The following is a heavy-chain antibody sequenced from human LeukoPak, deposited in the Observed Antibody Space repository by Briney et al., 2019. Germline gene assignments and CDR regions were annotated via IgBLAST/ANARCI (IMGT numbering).Heavy chain of an antibody. V-gene: IGHV1-69*13. CDR3: ARGRPAAI. Sequence: SLKLSRKASGATFTSYAISLVREAPAPGLEWMGGSIPIFGTANYAQKSQGTVTITADESTSTDYMELSRLRSEDTAVSACARGRPAAIWGQGTLVTVSS. D-gene: IGHD2-2*01. CDR2: SIPIFGTA. J-gene: IGHJ4*02. CDR1: GATFTSYA.